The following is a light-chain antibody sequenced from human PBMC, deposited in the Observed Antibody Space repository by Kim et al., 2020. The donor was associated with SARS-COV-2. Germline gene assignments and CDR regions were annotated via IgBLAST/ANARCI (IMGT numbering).Light chain of an antibody. V-gene: IGLV3-1*01. Sequence: SYELTQPPSVSVSPGQTASITCSGDKLGDKYACWYQQKPGQSPVLVIYQDSKRPSGIPERFSGSHSGNTATLTISGTQAMDEADYYCQAWDSSTEVFGGG. CDR3: QAWDSSTEV. CDR2: QDS. J-gene: IGLJ2*01. CDR1: KLGDKY.